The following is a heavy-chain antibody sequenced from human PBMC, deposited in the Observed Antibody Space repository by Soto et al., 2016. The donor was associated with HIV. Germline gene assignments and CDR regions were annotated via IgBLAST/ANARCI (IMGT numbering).Heavy chain of an antibody. D-gene: IGHD2-8*02. CDR2: ISHNGST. V-gene: IGHV4-34*01. J-gene: IGHJ6*03. CDR3: ARHLGGWFIYMDV. Sequence: QVQLRQWGAGLLRPSETLSLTCAVYGGSFSGYYWSWIRQPPGKGLEWIAEISHNGSTNYNPSLKSRVTISVDTSKNYFSLKLSSVTAADTAVYFCARHLGGWFIYMDVWGKGPRSPSP. CDR1: GGSFSGYY.